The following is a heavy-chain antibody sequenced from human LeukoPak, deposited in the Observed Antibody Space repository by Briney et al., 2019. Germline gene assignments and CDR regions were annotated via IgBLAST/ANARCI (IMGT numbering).Heavy chain of an antibody. D-gene: IGHD6-13*01. J-gene: IGHJ6*04. Sequence: PSVKLCCKASGYTFTGYYMHLVRQRPGQGLEWMGWINPNTGGTNYAQKFQGWVTMTRDTSISTAYLELSRLRSEDTAVYYCARGVAAAGMDYDYGMDVWGKGTAVTVSS. V-gene: IGHV1-2*04. CDR2: INPNTGGT. CDR3: ARGVAAAGMDYDYGMDV. CDR1: GYTFTGYY.